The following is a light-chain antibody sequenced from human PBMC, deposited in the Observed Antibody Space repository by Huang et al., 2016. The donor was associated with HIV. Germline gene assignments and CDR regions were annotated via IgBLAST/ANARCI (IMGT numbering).Light chain of an antibody. CDR3: QQYNNWPGYT. CDR2: GSS. Sequence: EIVMTQSPATLSVCPGERATLSCRAIQSVSTNLAWYQHKPGQAPRLLIYGSSTRATGIPAMFSGSGYGTEFTLIVSSLQSEDFAVYYCQQYNNWPGYTFGQGTKLEIK. CDR1: QSVSTN. J-gene: IGKJ2*01. V-gene: IGKV3-15*01.